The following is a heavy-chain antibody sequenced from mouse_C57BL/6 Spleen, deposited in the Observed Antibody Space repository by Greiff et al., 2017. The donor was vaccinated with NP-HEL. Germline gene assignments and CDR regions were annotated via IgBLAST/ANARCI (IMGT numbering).Heavy chain of an antibody. V-gene: IGHV1-74*01. J-gene: IGHJ3*01. CDR3: AIMDYGNSWFAY. D-gene: IGHD2-1*01. CDR2: IHPSDSDT. Sequence: QVQLQQPGAELVKPGASVKVSCKASGYTFTSYWMHWVKQRPGQGLEWIGRIHPSDSDTNYNQKFKGKATLTVAKSSSTAYMQLSSLTSEDSAVYYCAIMDYGNSWFAYWGQRTLVTVSA. CDR1: GYTFTSYW.